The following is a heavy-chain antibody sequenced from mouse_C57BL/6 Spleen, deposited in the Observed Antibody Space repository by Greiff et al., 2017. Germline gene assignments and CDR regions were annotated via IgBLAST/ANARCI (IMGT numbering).Heavy chain of an antibody. CDR2: IDPSDSYT. D-gene: IGHD4-1*01. J-gene: IGHJ4*01. V-gene: IGHV1-50*01. CDR1: GYTFTSYW. CDR3: ARRTGTHAMDY. Sequence: VQLQQPGAELVKPGASVKLSCKASGYTFTSYWMQWVKQRPGQGLEWIGEIDPSDSYTNYNQKFKGKATLTVDTSSSTAYMQLSSLTSEDSAVYYCARRTGTHAMDYWGQGTSVTVSS.